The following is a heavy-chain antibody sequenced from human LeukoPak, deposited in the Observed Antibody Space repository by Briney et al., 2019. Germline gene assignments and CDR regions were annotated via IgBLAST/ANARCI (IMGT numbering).Heavy chain of an antibody. J-gene: IGHJ4*02. D-gene: IGHD6-6*01. CDR3: AREGSMTARPFVSIDY. Sequence: SETLSLTCTVSGGSISTYYWSWIRQPAGKGLEWIGRIHTSGSTDYNPSLESRVTMSVDTSRNQFPLKLSSVTAADTAVYYCAREGSMTARPFVSIDYWGQGTLVTVSS. CDR1: GGSISTYY. V-gene: IGHV4-4*07. CDR2: IHTSGST.